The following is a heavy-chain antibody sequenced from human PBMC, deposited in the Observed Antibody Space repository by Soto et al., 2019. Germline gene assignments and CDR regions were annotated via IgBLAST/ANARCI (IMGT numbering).Heavy chain of an antibody. Sequence: LGGSLSLSCAASGFTFSSYAMSWVRQAPGKGLEWVSAISGSGGSTYYADSVKGRFTISRDNSKNTLYLQMNSLRAEDTAVDYCAKEGKSNYDYVWGSYRPIDYWGQGTLVTVSS. CDR1: GFTFSSYA. CDR2: ISGSGGST. J-gene: IGHJ4*02. D-gene: IGHD3-16*02. V-gene: IGHV3-23*01. CDR3: AKEGKSNYDYVWGSYRPIDY.